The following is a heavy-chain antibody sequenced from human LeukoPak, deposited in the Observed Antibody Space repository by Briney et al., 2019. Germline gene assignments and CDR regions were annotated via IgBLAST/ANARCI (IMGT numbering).Heavy chain of an antibody. CDR1: GGSISSYY. V-gene: IGHV4-59*01. J-gene: IGHJ4*02. CDR2: IYYSGST. D-gene: IGHD2/OR15-2a*01. CDR3: ARVVTVPTFSFDY. Sequence: SETLSLTCTVSGGSISSYYWSWIRQPPGKGLEWIGYIYYSGSTNYNPSLKSRVTISVDTSKNQFSLKLSSVTAADTAVYYCARVVTVPTFSFDYSGQGTLVTVSS.